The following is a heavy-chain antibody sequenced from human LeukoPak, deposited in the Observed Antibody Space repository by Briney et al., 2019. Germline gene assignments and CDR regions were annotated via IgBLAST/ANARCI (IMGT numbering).Heavy chain of an antibody. J-gene: IGHJ6*03. D-gene: IGHD6-13*01. CDR2: IYHSGNT. Sequence: SETLSLTCTVSGYSISSGYYWGWIRQPPGKGLEWIGSIYHSGNTYYNPSLKSRVTISVATSKNQFSLKLSSVTAAVTAVYYCARADYSSTWSHEYYYMVVWGKGTTVTVSS. CDR1: GYSISSGYY. V-gene: IGHV4-38-2*02. CDR3: ARADYSSTWSHEYYYMVV.